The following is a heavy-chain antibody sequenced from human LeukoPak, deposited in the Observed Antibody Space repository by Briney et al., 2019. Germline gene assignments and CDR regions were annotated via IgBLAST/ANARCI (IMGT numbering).Heavy chain of an antibody. D-gene: IGHD6-19*01. J-gene: IGHJ4*02. CDR1: GFTFSSYA. Sequence: GGSLRLSCAASGFTFSSYAMSWVRQAPGKGLEWVSAISGSGGSTYYADSVRGRFTISRDNSKDTRYLQMNSRRAEDTAVYYCAKELLQMAVAGQCDYWGQGTLVTVSS. CDR2: ISGSGGST. CDR3: AKELLQMAVAGQCDY. V-gene: IGHV3-23*01.